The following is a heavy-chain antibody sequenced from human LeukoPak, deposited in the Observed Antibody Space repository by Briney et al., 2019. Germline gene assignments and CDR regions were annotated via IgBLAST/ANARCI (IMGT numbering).Heavy chain of an antibody. CDR3: AREGGATADTGFDY. D-gene: IGHD2-21*02. V-gene: IGHV3-7*01. CDR2: IEEDGGEK. CDR1: GLNFSSYW. J-gene: IGHJ4*02. Sequence: GGSLRLSCAPSGLNFSSYWMSWVSQAPGKGLEWVANIEEDGGEKYYVDSVKGRFTISRDNTKNALFLQMNSLRVEDTAVYYCAREGGATADTGFDYWGQGTLVTVSS.